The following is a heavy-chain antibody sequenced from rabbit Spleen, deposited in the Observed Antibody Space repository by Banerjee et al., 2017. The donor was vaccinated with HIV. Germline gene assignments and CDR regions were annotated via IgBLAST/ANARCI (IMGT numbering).Heavy chain of an antibody. Sequence: QLEESGGGLVQPGGSLKLSCKASGFTLSSYYMNWVRQAPGKGLEWIGYIDPVFGITYYASWVNGRFSISRENAQNTVFLQMTSLTAADTATYFCARRSPNSNYWTRLDLWGQGTLVTVS. D-gene: IGHD8-1*01. CDR2: IDPVFGIT. CDR3: ARRSPNSNYWTRLDL. V-gene: IGHV1S7*01. CDR1: GFTLSSYY. J-gene: IGHJ3*01.